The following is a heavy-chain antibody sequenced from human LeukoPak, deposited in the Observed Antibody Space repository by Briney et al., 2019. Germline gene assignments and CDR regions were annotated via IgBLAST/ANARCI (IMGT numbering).Heavy chain of an antibody. CDR2: IKQDGSEK. CDR3: ARDDYYGSGSFDY. Sequence: GGSLRLSCAASGFTFSSYWMSWVRQAPGMGLEWVANIKQDGSEKYYVDSVKGRFTISRDNAKNSLYLQMNSLRAEDTAVYYCARDDYYGSGSFDYWGQGTLVTVSS. CDR1: GFTFSSYW. J-gene: IGHJ4*02. V-gene: IGHV3-7*01. D-gene: IGHD3-10*01.